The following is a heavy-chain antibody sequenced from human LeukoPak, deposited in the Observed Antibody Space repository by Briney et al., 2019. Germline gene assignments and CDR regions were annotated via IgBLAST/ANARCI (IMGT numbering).Heavy chain of an antibody. CDR2: INSDGRST. CDR1: GFTFSSYW. CDR3: ARDDLPGAPLYAMDV. Sequence: GGSLRLSCAASGFTFSSYWMHWVRQAPGKGLVWVPRINSDGRSTSYADSVKGRFTISRDNAKNTVYLQMNSLRAEDTAVYYCARDDLPGAPLYAMDVWGKGTTVTVSS. D-gene: IGHD2-2*01. J-gene: IGHJ6*04. V-gene: IGHV3-74*01.